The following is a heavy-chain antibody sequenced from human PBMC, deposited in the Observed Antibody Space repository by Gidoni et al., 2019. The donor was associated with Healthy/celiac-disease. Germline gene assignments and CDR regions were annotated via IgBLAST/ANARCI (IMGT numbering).Heavy chain of an antibody. J-gene: IGHJ4*02. V-gene: IGHV4-39*01. Sequence: QLQLQESGPGLVKPSETLSLTCTVSGGSISSSSYYWGWIRQPPGKGLEWIGSIYYSGSTYYNPSLKSRVTISVDTSKNQFSLKLSSVTAADTAVYYCARRFRSGYDWGYFDYWGQGTLVTVSS. D-gene: IGHD5-12*01. CDR3: ARRFRSGYDWGYFDY. CDR1: GGSISSSSYY. CDR2: IYYSGST.